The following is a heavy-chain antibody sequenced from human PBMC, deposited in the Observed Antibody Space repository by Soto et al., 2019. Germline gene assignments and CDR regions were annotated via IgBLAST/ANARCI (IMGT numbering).Heavy chain of an antibody. V-gene: IGHV3-74*01. CDR2: INSDGSST. Sequence: EVQLVESGGGLVQPGGSLRLSCAASGFTFSSYWMHWVRQAPGKGLVWVSRINSDGSSTSYADSVKGRFTISRDNAKNTLYLQMNSLRAEDTAVYYCARSPYYDFWSGYWPYYYYYYMDVWGKGTTVTDSS. J-gene: IGHJ6*03. CDR1: GFTFSSYW. CDR3: ARSPYYDFWSGYWPYYYYYYMDV. D-gene: IGHD3-3*01.